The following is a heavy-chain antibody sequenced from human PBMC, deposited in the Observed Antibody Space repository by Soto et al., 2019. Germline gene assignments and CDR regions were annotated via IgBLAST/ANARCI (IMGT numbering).Heavy chain of an antibody. CDR1: GFTFSSYG. CDR2: ISYDGGNK. D-gene: IGHD4-4*01. V-gene: IGHV3-30*18. CDR3: AKASNYLYFYYYGMDV. J-gene: IGHJ6*02. Sequence: GSLRLSCAASGFTFSSYGMHWVRQAPGKGLEWVAVISYDGGNKYYADSVKGRFTISRHNSKNTLYLQMNSLRAEDTAVYYCAKASNYLYFYYYGMDVWGQGTTVTVS.